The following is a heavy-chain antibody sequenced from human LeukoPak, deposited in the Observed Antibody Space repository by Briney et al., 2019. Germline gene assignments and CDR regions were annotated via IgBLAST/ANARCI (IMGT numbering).Heavy chain of an antibody. J-gene: IGHJ5*02. CDR3: AGGPRDYDESIRYNWFDP. CDR2: MNPNSGNT. CDR1: GYTFTSYD. V-gene: IGHV1-8*01. D-gene: IGHD4-17*01. Sequence: GASVKVSCKASGYTFTSYDINWVRQATGQGLEWMGWMNPNSGNTGYAQKFQGRVTMTRDTSISTAYMELSSLRSEDTAVYYCAGGPRDYDESIRYNWFDPWGQGTLVTVSS.